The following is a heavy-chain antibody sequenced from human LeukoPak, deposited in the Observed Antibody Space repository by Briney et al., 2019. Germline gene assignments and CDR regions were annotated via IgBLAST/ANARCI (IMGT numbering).Heavy chain of an antibody. CDR3: ARCDPYYVDS. CDR2: ISYIGDT. D-gene: IGHD2-21*02. Sequence: PSETLSLTCTGSGGSISSYVWSWIRQPPGKGLEWIGHISYIGDTNYNTSLKSRLTMSIDTSKKQFSLKLSAVTAADTAVYYCARCDPYYVDSWGQGTLVTVSS. CDR1: GGSISSYV. J-gene: IGHJ4*02. V-gene: IGHV4-59*08.